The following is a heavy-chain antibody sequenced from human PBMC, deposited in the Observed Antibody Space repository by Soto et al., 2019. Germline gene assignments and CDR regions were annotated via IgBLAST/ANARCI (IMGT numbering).Heavy chain of an antibody. Sequence: SETLSLTCTVSAAYFSKYYWTWIRQSPGKGLEWIGYIYFNGNTNYNPSLKRRVTMSIDTSKKQFSLNLSSVTAADTAVYYCASVTFGGIVLAHWGQGALVTVSS. J-gene: IGHJ4*02. CDR1: AAYFSKYY. D-gene: IGHD3-16*01. V-gene: IGHV4-59*01. CDR3: ASVTFGGIVLAH. CDR2: IYFNGNT.